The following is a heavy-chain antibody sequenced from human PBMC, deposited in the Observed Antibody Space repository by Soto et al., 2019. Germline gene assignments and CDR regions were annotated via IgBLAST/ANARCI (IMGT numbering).Heavy chain of an antibody. V-gene: IGHV4-39*01. CDR1: GGSISSSSYY. Sequence: QLQLQESGPGLVKPSETLSLTCTVSGGSISSSSYYWGWIRQPPGKGLEWIGSIYYSGSTYYNPSLKSRVTISVDTSKNQFSLKLSSVTAADTAVYYCARQNPYDYGDFTAPWGYWGQGTLVTVSS. J-gene: IGHJ4*02. CDR3: ARQNPYDYGDFTAPWGY. D-gene: IGHD4-17*01. CDR2: IYYSGST.